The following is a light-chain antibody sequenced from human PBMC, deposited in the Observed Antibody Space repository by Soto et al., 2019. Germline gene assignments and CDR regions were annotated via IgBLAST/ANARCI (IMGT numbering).Light chain of an antibody. CDR3: QKYGSSLWT. Sequence: EIVLTQSPGTLSLSPGERATLSCRASQSVSSSYLAWYQQKPGQAPRLLIYGASSRATGIPDRFSGSGSGTDFTLTISRLEPEDFAVSYCQKYGSSLWTFGQGTKVEIK. CDR2: GAS. CDR1: QSVSSSY. J-gene: IGKJ1*01. V-gene: IGKV3-20*01.